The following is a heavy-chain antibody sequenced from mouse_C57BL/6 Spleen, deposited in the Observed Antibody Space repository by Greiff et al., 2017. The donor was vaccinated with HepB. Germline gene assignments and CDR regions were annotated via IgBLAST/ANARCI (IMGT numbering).Heavy chain of an antibody. CDR2: IHPNSGST. J-gene: IGHJ4*01. Sequence: QVQLKQPGAELVKPGASVKLSCKASGYTFTSYWMHWVKQRPGQGLEWIGLIHPNSGSTNYNEKFKSKATLTVDKSSSTAYMQLSSLTSEDSAVYYCARAGYCGMDYWGQGTSVTVSS. CDR3: ARAGYCGMDY. V-gene: IGHV1-64*01. D-gene: IGHD2-10*02. CDR1: GYTFTSYW.